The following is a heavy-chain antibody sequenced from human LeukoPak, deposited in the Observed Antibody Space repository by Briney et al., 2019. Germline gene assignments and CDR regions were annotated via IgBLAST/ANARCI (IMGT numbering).Heavy chain of an antibody. CDR2: ISYEGSNK. J-gene: IGHJ4*02. CDR1: GFTFSSSG. Sequence: GGSLRLSCAASGFTFSSSGMHWVRQAPGKGLEWVAVISYEGSNKYYADSVKGRFTFSRDNSKNTLYLQMNSLRAEDTAVYYCAKEYCSNSVCHSLDYWGQGTLVTVSS. V-gene: IGHV3-30*18. D-gene: IGHD2-8*01. CDR3: AKEYCSNSVCHSLDY.